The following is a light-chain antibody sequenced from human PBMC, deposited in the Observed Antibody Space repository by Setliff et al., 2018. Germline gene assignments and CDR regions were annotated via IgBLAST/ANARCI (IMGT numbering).Light chain of an antibody. J-gene: IGLJ1*01. CDR2: AVS. V-gene: IGLV2-14*03. CDR3: NAYTSGSTYV. Sequence: QSALTQPVSVSGSPGQSITISCSGTSSDVGSYDLVSWYQQHPGKAPKLIIYAVSDRPSGVSNRFSGSKSGNTASLTISGLQTEDEADYYCNAYTSGSTYVFGTGTKVTVL. CDR1: SSDVGSYDL.